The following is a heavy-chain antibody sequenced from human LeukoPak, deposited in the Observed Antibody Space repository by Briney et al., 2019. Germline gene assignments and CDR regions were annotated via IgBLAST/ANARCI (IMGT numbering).Heavy chain of an antibody. CDR1: GFIFDDNG. V-gene: IGHV3-20*01. D-gene: IGHD4-23*01. J-gene: IGHJ4*02. CDR2: IHRNDGGT. CDR3: ARGNSNLDS. Sequence: GGSLRLSCVASGFIFDDNGMSWVRQVPGKGLEWVSGIHRNDGGTIYADSVRGRFTISRDSAKRSLYLHMNSLRVEDTALYHCARGNSNLDSWGQGTLVTVSS.